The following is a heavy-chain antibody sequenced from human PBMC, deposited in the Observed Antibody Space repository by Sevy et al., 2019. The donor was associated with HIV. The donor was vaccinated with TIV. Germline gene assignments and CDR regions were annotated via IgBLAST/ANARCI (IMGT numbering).Heavy chain of an antibody. CDR3: AKYALVSRSWCDP. V-gene: IGHV3-23*01. CDR2: ISGNGGTT. J-gene: IGHJ5*02. Sequence: GGSLRLSCAASGFTFSSYAMSWVRQAPGKGLEWVSTISGNGGTTYYADSVKGRFTISRDNSKIALFLQMNSLRADDTAVYYCAKYALVSRSWCDPWGQGTLVTVSS. CDR1: GFTFSSYA. D-gene: IGHD2-8*01.